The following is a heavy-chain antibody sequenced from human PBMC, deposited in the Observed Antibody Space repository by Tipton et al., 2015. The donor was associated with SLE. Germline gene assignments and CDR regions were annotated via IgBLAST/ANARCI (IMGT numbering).Heavy chain of an antibody. J-gene: IGHJ4*02. CDR1: GFTFSDYY. D-gene: IGHD3-16*02. V-gene: IGHV3-23*01. CDR3: AKTIMITFGGVIVYFDY. Sequence: SLRLSCAASGFTFSDYYMSWIRQAPGKGLEWVSAISGSGGSTYYADSVKGRFTISRDNSKNTLYLQMNSLRAEDTAVYYCAKTIMITFGGVIVYFDYWGQGTLVTVSS. CDR2: ISGSGGST.